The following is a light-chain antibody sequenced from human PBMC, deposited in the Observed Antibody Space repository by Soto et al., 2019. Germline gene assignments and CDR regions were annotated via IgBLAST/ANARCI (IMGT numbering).Light chain of an antibody. CDR3: QTWGSGTVV. J-gene: IGLJ2*01. V-gene: IGLV4-69*01. CDR1: SGHSSYA. Sequence: QTVVTQSPSASASLGASVKLTCTLSSGHSSYAIAWHQQQPEKGPRYLMKLNSDGSHSKGDGIPDRFSDSSSGAERYLTIPRLQSEDEADYYCQTWGSGTVVFGGGTKVTVL. CDR2: LNSDGSH.